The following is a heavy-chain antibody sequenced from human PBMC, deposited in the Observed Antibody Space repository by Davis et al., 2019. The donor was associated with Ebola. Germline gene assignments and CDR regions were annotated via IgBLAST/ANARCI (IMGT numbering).Heavy chain of an antibody. CDR1: GYTFTSYY. CDR3: ARDDGGNSYYYYGMDV. D-gene: IGHD4-23*01. V-gene: IGHV1-46*01. J-gene: IGHJ6*02. CDR2: INPSGGST. Sequence: AASVKVSCKASGYTFTSYYMHWVRQAPGQGLEWMGIINPSGGSTSYAQKFQGRVTMTRDTSTSTVYMELSSLRSEDTAVYYCARDDGGNSYYYYGMDVWGQGTTVTVSS.